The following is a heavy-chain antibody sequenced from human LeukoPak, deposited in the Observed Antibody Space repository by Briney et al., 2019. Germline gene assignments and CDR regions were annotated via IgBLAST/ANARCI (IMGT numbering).Heavy chain of an antibody. V-gene: IGHV3-21*01. J-gene: IGHJ6*02. D-gene: IGHD3-3*01. CDR1: GFTFSSYS. Sequence: GGSLRLSCAASGFTFSSYSMNWVRQAPGKGLEWVSSISSSSSYIYYADSVKGRFTISRDNAKNSLYLQMNSLGAEDTAVYYCARDGRRGFLGYGMDVWGQGTTVTVSS. CDR3: ARDGRRGFLGYGMDV. CDR2: ISSSSSYI.